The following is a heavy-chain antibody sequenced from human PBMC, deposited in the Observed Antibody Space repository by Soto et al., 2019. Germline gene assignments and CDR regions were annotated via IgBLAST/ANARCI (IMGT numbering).Heavy chain of an antibody. Sequence: ASVKVSCKTSGYTFTSYGIAWVRQAPGQGLEWMGWISTYKGNTNYAQKLQGRVTMTTDTSTSTAYMELRSLRSDDTAVYYCARDALPSYDILTGYYDFDAFDIWG. CDR1: GYTFTSYG. J-gene: IGHJ3*02. CDR3: ARDALPSYDILTGYYDFDAFDI. V-gene: IGHV1-18*01. D-gene: IGHD3-9*01. CDR2: ISTYKGNT.